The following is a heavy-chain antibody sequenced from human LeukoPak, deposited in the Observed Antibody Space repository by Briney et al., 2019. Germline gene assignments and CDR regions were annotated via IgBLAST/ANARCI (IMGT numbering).Heavy chain of an antibody. D-gene: IGHD3-3*01. CDR2: INHSGST. CDR3: ARGLLDDY. CDR1: GGSFSGYY. V-gene: IGHV4-34*01. Sequence: SETLSLTCAVYGGSFSGYYWSWIRQPPGKGLEWIGEINHSGSTNYNPSLKSRVTISVDTSKNQFSLKLSSVTAADTAVYYCARGLLDDYWGQRTLVTVSS. J-gene: IGHJ4*02.